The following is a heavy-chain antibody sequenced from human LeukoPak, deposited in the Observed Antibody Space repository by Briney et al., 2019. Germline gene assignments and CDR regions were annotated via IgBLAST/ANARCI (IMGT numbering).Heavy chain of an antibody. CDR2: ISYDGSNK. Sequence: SGGSLRLSCAASGFTFSSYGMHWVRQAPGKGLEWVAVISYDGSNKYYADSVKGRFTISRDNSKNTLYLQMNSLRAEDTAVYYCAKDHNWNLGQGTLVTVSS. V-gene: IGHV3-30*18. D-gene: IGHD1-20*01. CDR1: GFTFSSYG. CDR3: AKDHNWN. J-gene: IGHJ4*02.